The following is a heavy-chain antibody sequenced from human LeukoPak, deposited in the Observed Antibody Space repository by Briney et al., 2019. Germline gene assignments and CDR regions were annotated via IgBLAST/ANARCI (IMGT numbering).Heavy chain of an antibody. CDR1: GYTFTSYD. V-gene: IGHV1-8*03. Sequence: ASVKVSCKASGYTFTSYDIKWVRQATGQGLEWMGWMNPNSGNTGYAQKFQGRVTITRNTSISTAYMELSSLRSEDTAVYYCARFEGYQLLGFDPWGQGTLVTVSS. CDR2: MNPNSGNT. CDR3: ARFEGYQLLGFDP. J-gene: IGHJ5*02. D-gene: IGHD2-2*01.